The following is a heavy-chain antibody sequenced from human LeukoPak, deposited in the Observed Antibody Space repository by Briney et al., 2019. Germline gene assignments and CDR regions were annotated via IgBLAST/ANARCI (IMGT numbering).Heavy chain of an antibody. V-gene: IGHV3-30*18. CDR2: ISYDGSNK. D-gene: IGHD2-15*01. Sequence: PGGSLRLSCAASGFTFSSYGMHWVRQAPGKGLEWVAVISYDGSNKYYADSVKGRFTISRDNSKNTLYLQMNSLRAEDTAVYYCANEGGLGIVGRYFDYWGQGTLVTVSS. J-gene: IGHJ4*02. CDR3: ANEGGLGIVGRYFDY. CDR1: GFTFSSYG.